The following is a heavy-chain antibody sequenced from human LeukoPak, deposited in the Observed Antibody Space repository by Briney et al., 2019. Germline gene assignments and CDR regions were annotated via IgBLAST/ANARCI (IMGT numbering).Heavy chain of an antibody. CDR1: GGSISSGNYY. CDR2: IYYSGSV. J-gene: IGHJ5*02. Sequence: PSETLSLTCTVSGGSISSGNYYWSWIRQSPGKGLEWIGYIYYSGSVFYNPSLESRIIISLDTSKNQFSLKATSLTAADSAVYYCARKTRTWSNWFDPWGQGTLVTVSS. CDR3: ARKTRTWSNWFDP. V-gene: IGHV4-30-4*01. D-gene: IGHD1-14*01.